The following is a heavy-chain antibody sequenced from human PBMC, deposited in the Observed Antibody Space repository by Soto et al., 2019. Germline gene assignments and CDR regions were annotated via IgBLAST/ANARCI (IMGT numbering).Heavy chain of an antibody. CDR1: GYTFTSYD. Sequence: ASVKVSCKASGYTFTSYDINWVRQATGQGLEWMGWMNPNSGNTDYAQKLQGRVTMTTDTSTSTAYMELRSLRSDDTAVYYCARAPYDYPPLVFDYWGQGTLVTVSS. CDR3: ARAPYDYPPLVFDY. V-gene: IGHV1-8*01. J-gene: IGHJ4*02. D-gene: IGHD5-12*01. CDR2: MNPNSGNT.